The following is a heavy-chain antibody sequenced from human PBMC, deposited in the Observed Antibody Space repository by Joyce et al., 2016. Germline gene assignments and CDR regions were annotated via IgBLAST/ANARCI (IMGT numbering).Heavy chain of an antibody. V-gene: IGHV5-51*01. D-gene: IGHD5-24*01. J-gene: IGHJ4*02. CDR1: GYNFTSHW. CDR2: IYPGDSDT. Sequence: DVQLVQSGPEVKKPGESLKISCKVSGYNFTSHWIGWVRQMPDKGLQLMGIIYPGDSDTRYRPPFQGQVTISVDKSIDTAYLQWSSLKASDTAMYFCARLEMSADYWGQGTLVTISS. CDR3: ARLEMSADY.